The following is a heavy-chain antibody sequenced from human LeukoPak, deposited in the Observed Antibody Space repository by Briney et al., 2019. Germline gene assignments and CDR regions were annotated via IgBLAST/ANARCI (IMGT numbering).Heavy chain of an antibody. J-gene: IGHJ4*02. D-gene: IGHD3-10*01. CDR2: INAGNGNT. Sequence: GASVKVSCKASGYTFTGYYMHWVRQAPGQGLEWMGWINAGNGNTKYSQKFQGRVTITRDTSASTAYMELSSLRSEDTAVYYCARDRYYYGSGSYDYWGQGTLVTVSS. CDR1: GYTFTGYY. CDR3: ARDRYYYGSGSYDY. V-gene: IGHV1-3*01.